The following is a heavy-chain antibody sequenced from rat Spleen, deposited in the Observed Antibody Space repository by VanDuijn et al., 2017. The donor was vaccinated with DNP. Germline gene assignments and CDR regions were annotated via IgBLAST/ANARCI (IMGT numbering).Heavy chain of an antibody. CDR2: INTGGDNT. J-gene: IGHJ1*01. D-gene: IGHD1-4*01. Sequence: EVQLEESGGGLVLPGRSLTLSCEASGFTFSDHYMAWVRQAPTKGLEWVATINTGGDNTYSRDSVKGRFTISRDNAKSTLYLQMDSLRSEETATYYCARRAGIHYWYFDFWGPGTMVTVSS. V-gene: IGHV5S11*01. CDR1: GFTFSDHY. CDR3: ARRAGIHYWYFDF.